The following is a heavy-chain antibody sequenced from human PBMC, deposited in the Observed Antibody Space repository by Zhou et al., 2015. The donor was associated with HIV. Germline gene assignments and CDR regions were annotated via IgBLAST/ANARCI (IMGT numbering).Heavy chain of an antibody. CDR3: ARDRRRDIVVVPVERTYYYYGMDV. J-gene: IGHJ6*02. D-gene: IGHD2-2*01. CDR2: IIPIFGTA. CDR1: GGTFSSYV. V-gene: IGHV1-69*01. Sequence: QVQLVQSGAEVKKPGSSVKVSCKASGGTFSSYVISWVRQAPGQGLEWMGGIIPIFGTANYAQKFQDRVTIIADESTSTAYMELSSLRSEDTAVYYCARDRRRDIVVVPVERTYYYYGMDVWGQGTTVTVSS.